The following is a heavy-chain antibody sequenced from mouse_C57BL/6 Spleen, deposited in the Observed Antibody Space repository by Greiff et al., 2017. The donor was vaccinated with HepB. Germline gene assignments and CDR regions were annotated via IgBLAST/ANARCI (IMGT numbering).Heavy chain of an antibody. V-gene: IGHV1-55*01. CDR2: IYPGSGST. J-gene: IGHJ3*01. CDR3: ARHYGSRAWFAY. D-gene: IGHD1-1*01. Sequence: QVQLQQSGAELVKPGASVKMSCKASGYTFTSYWITWVKQRPGQGLEWIGDIYPGSGSTNYNEKFKSKATLTVDTSSSTAYMQLSSLTSEDSAVYYCARHYGSRAWFAYWGQGTLVTVSA. CDR1: GYTFTSYW.